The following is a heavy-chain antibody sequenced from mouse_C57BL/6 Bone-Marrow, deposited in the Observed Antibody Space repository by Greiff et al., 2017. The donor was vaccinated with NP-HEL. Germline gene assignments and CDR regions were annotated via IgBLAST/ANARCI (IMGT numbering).Heavy chain of an antibody. V-gene: IGHV1-78*01. CDR1: GYTFTDHT. CDR3: ASLGWDDEGYYFDY. Sequence: VKLQQSDAELVKPGASVKISCKVSGYTFTDHTIHWMKQRPEQGLEWIGYIYPRDGSTKYNEKFKGKATLTADKSSSTAYMQLNSLTSEDSAVYFCASLGWDDEGYYFDYWGQGTTLTVSS. CDR2: IYPRDGST. D-gene: IGHD1-1*02. J-gene: IGHJ2*01.